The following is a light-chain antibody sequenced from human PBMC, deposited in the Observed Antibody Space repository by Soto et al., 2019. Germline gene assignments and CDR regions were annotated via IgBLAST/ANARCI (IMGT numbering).Light chain of an antibody. Sequence: IVLTQSPDTLSLSPGERATLSCRASQSVSSNLAWYQHKPGQAPTLLIFGASSRATGIPDRFSGSGSGTDFTLTISGLQPEDFAVYYCQQYGTSPGTFGQGTKVDIK. CDR2: GAS. CDR3: QQYGTSPGT. J-gene: IGKJ1*01. V-gene: IGKV3-20*01. CDR1: QSVSSN.